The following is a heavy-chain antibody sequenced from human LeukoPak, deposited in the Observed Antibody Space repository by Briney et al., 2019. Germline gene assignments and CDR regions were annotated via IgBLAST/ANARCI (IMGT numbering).Heavy chain of an antibody. J-gene: IGHJ4*02. Sequence: PSETLSLTCAVYGGSFSGYYWSWIRQPPGKGLEWIGEINHSGSTNYNPSLKSRVTISVDTSKNQFSLKLSSVTAADTAVYYCASGSWEPYGRVYWGQGTLVTVSS. D-gene: IGHD1-26*01. CDR2: INHSGST. CDR3: ASGSWEPYGRVY. CDR1: GGSFSGYY. V-gene: IGHV4-34*01.